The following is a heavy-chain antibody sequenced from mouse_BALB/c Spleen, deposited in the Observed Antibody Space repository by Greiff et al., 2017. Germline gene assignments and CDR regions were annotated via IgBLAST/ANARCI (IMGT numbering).Heavy chain of an antibody. CDR3: ARGSFMITAGAMDY. Sequence: EVKLMESGGGLVKPGGSLKLSCAASGFTFSSYAMSWVRQTPEKRLEWVASISSGGSTYYPDSVKGRFTISRDNARNILYLQMSSLRSEDTAMYYCARGSFMITAGAMDYWGQGTSVTVSS. D-gene: IGHD2-4*01. CDR2: ISSGGST. CDR1: GFTFSSYA. J-gene: IGHJ4*01. V-gene: IGHV5-6-5*01.